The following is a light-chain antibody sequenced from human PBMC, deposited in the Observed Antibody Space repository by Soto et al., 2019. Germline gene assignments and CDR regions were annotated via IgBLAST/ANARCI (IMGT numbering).Light chain of an antibody. CDR1: QSVLFHSNNKNY. Sequence: DIVMTQSPDSLAVSLGERATINCKSSQSVLFHSNNKNYLAWYHQKPGQPPKLLIYWASTRESGVADRFSGSGSGTDFTLTISSLQAEDVAVYYCQQYYRTPWTFGQGTKVEIK. CDR3: QQYYRTPWT. CDR2: WAS. V-gene: IGKV4-1*01. J-gene: IGKJ1*01.